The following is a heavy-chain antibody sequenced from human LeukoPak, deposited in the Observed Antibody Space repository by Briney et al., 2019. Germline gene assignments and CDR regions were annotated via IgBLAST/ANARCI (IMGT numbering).Heavy chain of an antibody. V-gene: IGHV4-39*01. CDR1: GGSISSSSYY. J-gene: IGHJ3*02. Sequence: SETLSLTCTVSGGSISSSSYYWGWLRQPPGKGLEWIGSIYYSGSTYYNPSLKSRVTISVDTSKNQFSLKLSSVTAADTAVYYCASYCSSTSCYTPDAFDIWGQRTMVTVSS. CDR3: ASYCSSTSCYTPDAFDI. D-gene: IGHD2-2*02. CDR2: IYYSGST.